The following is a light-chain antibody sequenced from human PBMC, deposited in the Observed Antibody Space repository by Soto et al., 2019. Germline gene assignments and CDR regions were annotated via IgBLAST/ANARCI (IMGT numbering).Light chain of an antibody. V-gene: IGKV3-11*01. Sequence: EIVLTQSPATLSLSPGERATLSCRASQSVSSYLAWYQQKPGQAPRLLIYDASNRATGLPARFSGSGSGTDSTLTIRGLEPEDFAVDYCQQRSNWPRYTFGQGTKLEIK. CDR1: QSVSSY. CDR3: QQRSNWPRYT. J-gene: IGKJ2*01. CDR2: DAS.